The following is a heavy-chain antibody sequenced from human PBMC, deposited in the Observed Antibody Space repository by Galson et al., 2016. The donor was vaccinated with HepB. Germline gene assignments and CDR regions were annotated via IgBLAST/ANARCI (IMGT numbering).Heavy chain of an antibody. J-gene: IGHJ5*02. CDR2: ITYSGTT. V-gene: IGHV4-39*01. Sequence: SETLSLTCFVSGFPVRGSNYRWGWIRQSPGKGLEWVGSITYSGTTYYNPSLKSRVTVSVDTSRDHFSLMLGSVTAADTAVYYCARQHPTGDAPDLWGQGTLVTVSS. CDR3: ARQHPTGDAPDL. D-gene: IGHD4-17*01. CDR1: GFPVRGSNYR.